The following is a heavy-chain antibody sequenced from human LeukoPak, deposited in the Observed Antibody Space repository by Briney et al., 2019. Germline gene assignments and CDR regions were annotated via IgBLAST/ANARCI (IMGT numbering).Heavy chain of an antibody. J-gene: IGHJ3*02. CDR1: GFTFSSYG. Sequence: SLRLSCAASGFTFSSYGMHWVRQAPGKGLEWVAVIWYDGSNKYYADSVKGRFTISRDNSKNTLYLQMNSLRAEDTAVYYCARDVGVVITPGAFDIWGQGTMVTVSS. D-gene: IGHD3-3*01. V-gene: IGHV3-33*01. CDR3: ARDVGVVITPGAFDI. CDR2: IWYDGSNK.